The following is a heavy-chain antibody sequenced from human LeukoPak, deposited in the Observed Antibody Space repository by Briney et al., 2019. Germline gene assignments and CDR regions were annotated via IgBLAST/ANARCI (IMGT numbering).Heavy chain of an antibody. CDR3: ARDTSGLQPANFDY. CDR1: GFTFSDYY. J-gene: IGHJ4*02. V-gene: IGHV3-11*01. D-gene: IGHD5-12*01. Sequence: GGSLRRSCAASGFTFSDYYMSWIRQAPGKGLEWVSYISSSGSTIYYADSVKGRFTISRDNAKNSLYLQMNSLRAEDTAVYYCARDTSGLQPANFDYWGQGTLVTVSS. CDR2: ISSSGSTI.